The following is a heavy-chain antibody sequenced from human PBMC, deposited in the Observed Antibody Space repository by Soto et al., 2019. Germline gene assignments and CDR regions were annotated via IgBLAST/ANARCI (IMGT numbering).Heavy chain of an antibody. Sequence: QVQLVQSGADVKEPGASVKVSCKASGYTLSDYYIQWVRQAPGQGLEWVAMINPGDGTTRYAQMFQGRVTLTRDTSTSTVYMEMSSLRSEDTAVYYCARDRPHAWLEPWGQGTLVTVSS. J-gene: IGHJ5*02. CDR2: INPGDGTT. CDR1: GYTLSDYY. CDR3: ARDRPHAWLEP. V-gene: IGHV1-46*01.